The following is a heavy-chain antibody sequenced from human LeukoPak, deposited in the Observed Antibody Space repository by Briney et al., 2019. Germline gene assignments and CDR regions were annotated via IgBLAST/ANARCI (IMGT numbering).Heavy chain of an antibody. V-gene: IGHV4-34*01. J-gene: IGHJ4*02. CDR2: INHSGST. CDR1: GGSFNGYY. CDR3: AIMPPYYYDSSGYYYGNDY. D-gene: IGHD3-22*01. Sequence: SETLSLTCAVYGGSFNGYYWSWIRQPPGKGLEWIGEINHSGSTNYNPSLKSRVTISVDTSKNQFSLKLSSVTAADTAVYYCAIMPPYYYDSSGYYYGNDYWGQGTLVTVSS.